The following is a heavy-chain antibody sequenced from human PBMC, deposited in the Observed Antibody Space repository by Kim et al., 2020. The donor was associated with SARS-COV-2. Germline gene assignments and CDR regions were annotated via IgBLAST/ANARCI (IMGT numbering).Heavy chain of an antibody. CDR2: MNSETGNT. CDR1: GYTFSSYD. CDR3: ARGRGPCSSNDKCFRH. D-gene: IGHD6-6*01. Sequence: ASVKVSCKAAGYTFSSYDINWVRQAAGQGLENMGWMNSETGNTGYTRKFQGRVTMTRDSSINTAYLELSSLTSEDTAIYYCARGRGPCSSNDKCFRHWGQ. V-gene: IGHV1-8*01. J-gene: IGHJ1*01.